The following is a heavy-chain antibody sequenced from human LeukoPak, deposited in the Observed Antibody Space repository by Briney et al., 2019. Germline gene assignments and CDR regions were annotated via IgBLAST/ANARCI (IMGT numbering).Heavy chain of an antibody. J-gene: IGHJ4*02. V-gene: IGHV3-30-3*01. Sequence: GGSLRLSCAASGFTFSSYAMHWVRQAPGKGLEWVAVISYDGSNKYYADSVKGRFTISRDNSKNTLYLQMNSLRAEDTAVYYCARGAEIVVVVAATQNPYYFDYWGQGTLVTVSS. CDR3: ARGAEIVVVVAATQNPYYFDY. CDR1: GFTFSSYA. D-gene: IGHD2-15*01. CDR2: ISYDGSNK.